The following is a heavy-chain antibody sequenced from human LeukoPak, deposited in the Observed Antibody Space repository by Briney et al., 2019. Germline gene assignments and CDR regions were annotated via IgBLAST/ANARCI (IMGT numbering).Heavy chain of an antibody. J-gene: IGHJ4*02. D-gene: IGHD3-22*01. CDR3: ARGGQPYYYDSSGYYNYFDY. V-gene: IGHV1-2*02. CDR1: GYTFTGYY. CDR2: INPYSGGT. Sequence: ASVKVSCKASGYTFTGYYMHWVRQAPGQGLEWMGWINPYSGGTNYAQKFQGRVTMTRDTSISTAYMELSRLRSDDTAVYYCARGGQPYYYDSSGYYNYFDYWGQGTLVTVSS.